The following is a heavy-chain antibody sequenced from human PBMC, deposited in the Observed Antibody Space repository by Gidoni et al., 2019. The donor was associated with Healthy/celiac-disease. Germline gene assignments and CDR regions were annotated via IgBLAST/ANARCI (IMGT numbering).Heavy chain of an antibody. CDR2: ITSKTDGGTT. D-gene: IGHD4-17*01. CDR1: GFTFRTAW. Sequence: EVQRVESGGGLVQPGGSLRLSCSASGFTFRTAWMSWVRTAPGKGLEWVCRITSKTDGGTTDYAAPVKGRFTISRDDSNNTLYLQMNSLKTGDTAVYYCTTDSTVTGEDEKDYWGQGTLVTVSS. J-gene: IGHJ4*02. CDR3: TTDSTVTGEDEKDY. V-gene: IGHV3-15*01.